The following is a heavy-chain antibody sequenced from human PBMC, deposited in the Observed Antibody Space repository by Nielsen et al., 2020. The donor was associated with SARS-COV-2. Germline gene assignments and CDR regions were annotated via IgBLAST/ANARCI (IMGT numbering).Heavy chain of an antibody. CDR1: GGSINNYH. V-gene: IGHV4-59*01. J-gene: IGHJ6*02. Sequence: SETLSLTCVVAGGSINNYHWSWIRQPPGKGLEWIGYINYSGSTKYNPSLMSRVTISVDTSKNQFSLKLSSVTAADTAVYYCARTYYDFWSGYSYYYYGMDVWGQGTTVTVSS. CDR3: ARTYYDFWSGYSYYYYGMDV. CDR2: INYSGST. D-gene: IGHD3-3*01.